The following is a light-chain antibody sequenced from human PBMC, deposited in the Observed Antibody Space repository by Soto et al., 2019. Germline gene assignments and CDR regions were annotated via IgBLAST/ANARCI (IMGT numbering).Light chain of an antibody. V-gene: IGKV1-5*01. CDR2: DAT. Sequence: DIPMTQSPDTLSASVGDRVTVTCRASQSIRSWLAWYQQKPGKAPSLLIYDATALETGVPSRFSGSGFGTEFTLTISSLQPEDSATYYCQQLNSYPVSFGGGTKVEIK. CDR1: QSIRSW. J-gene: IGKJ4*01. CDR3: QQLNSYPVS.